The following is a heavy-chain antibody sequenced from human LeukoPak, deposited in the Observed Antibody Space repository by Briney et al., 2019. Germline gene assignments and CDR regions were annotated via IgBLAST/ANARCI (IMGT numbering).Heavy chain of an antibody. D-gene: IGHD3-22*01. CDR1: VYTFIDYY. J-gene: IGHJ4*02. CDR2: INPNSGAT. V-gene: IGHV1-2*02. Sequence: GAAVTVSFMCSVYTFIDYYMHGVRQAPGQGGEGMGWINPNSGATNYAQTLQGRVTMTRDTSISIVYMELSRLRTDDTAVYYCARALRYDDSSGYYAYWGQGTLVTVSS. CDR3: ARALRYDDSSGYYAY.